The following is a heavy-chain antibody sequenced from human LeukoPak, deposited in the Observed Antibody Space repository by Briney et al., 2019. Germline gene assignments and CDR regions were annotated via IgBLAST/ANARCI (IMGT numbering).Heavy chain of an antibody. J-gene: IGHJ4*02. CDR3: AREYCSSTSCYRFDY. D-gene: IGHD2-2*01. Sequence: KTGGSLRLSCAASGFTFSSYSMNWVRQAPGKGLEWVSSISGSSSYIYYADSVKGRFTISRDNAKNSLYLQMNSLRAEDTAVYYCAREYCSSTSCYRFDYWGQGTLVTVSS. CDR2: ISGSSSYI. CDR1: GFTFSSYS. V-gene: IGHV3-21*01.